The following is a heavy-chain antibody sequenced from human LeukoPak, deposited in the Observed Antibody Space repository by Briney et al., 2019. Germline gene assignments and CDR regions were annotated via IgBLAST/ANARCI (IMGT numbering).Heavy chain of an antibody. J-gene: IGHJ3*02. CDR2: LSSSSDYI. D-gene: IGHD5-12*01. CDR1: GFTFTNYH. V-gene: IGHV3-21*01. Sequence: GGSLRLPCAASGFTFTNYHMDWVRQAPGKGLEWVSFLSSSSDYISYADSVKGRFTISRDNAKNSLFLQMNSLRAEDTAIYYCAKRKYSDSDLRAFDIWGQGTMVTVSS. CDR3: AKRKYSDSDLRAFDI.